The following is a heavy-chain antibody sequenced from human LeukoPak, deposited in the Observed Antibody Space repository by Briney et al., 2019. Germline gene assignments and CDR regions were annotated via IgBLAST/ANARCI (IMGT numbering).Heavy chain of an antibody. V-gene: IGHV1-69*13. Sequence: GASVKVSCKASGGTFSSYAISWVRQAPGQGLEWMGGIIPIFGAANYAQKFQGRVTITADESTSTAYMELSSLRSEDTAVYYCARIGERGSNRGGFDYWGQGTLVTVSS. CDR2: IIPIFGAA. CDR1: GGTFSSYA. D-gene: IGHD2-15*01. J-gene: IGHJ4*02. CDR3: ARIGERGSNRGGFDY.